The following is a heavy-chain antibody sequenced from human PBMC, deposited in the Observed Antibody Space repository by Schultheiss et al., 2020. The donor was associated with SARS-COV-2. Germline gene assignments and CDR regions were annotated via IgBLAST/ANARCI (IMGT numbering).Heavy chain of an antibody. V-gene: IGHV1-69*05. D-gene: IGHD6-6*01. CDR1: GGTFSSYA. Sequence: SVKVSCKASGGTFSSYAISWVRQAPGQGLEWMGGIIPIFGTANYAQKFQGRVTITRDTSASTAYMELSSLRSEDTAVYYCARRRLDIAARLNWFDPWGQGTLVTVSS. J-gene: IGHJ5*02. CDR3: ARRRLDIAARLNWFDP. CDR2: IIPIFGTA.